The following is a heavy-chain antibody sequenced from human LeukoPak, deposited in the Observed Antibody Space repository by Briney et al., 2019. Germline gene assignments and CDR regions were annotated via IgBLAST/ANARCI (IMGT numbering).Heavy chain of an antibody. Sequence: KPGGSLRLSCAASGFTFSDYYMSWIRQAPGKGLEWVSYISSSGSTIYYADSVKGRFTISRDNAKNSLYLQMNSLRAEDTAVYYCARSGDGYNSPPLPKDAFDIWGQGTMVTVSS. CDR3: ARSGDGYNSPPLPKDAFDI. D-gene: IGHD5-24*01. CDR1: GFTFSDYY. CDR2: ISSSGSTI. J-gene: IGHJ3*02. V-gene: IGHV3-11*04.